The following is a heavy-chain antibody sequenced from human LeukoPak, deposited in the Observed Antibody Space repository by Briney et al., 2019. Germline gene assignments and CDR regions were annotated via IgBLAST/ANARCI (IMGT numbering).Heavy chain of an antibody. J-gene: IGHJ6*03. CDR3: ARDSSGSDYYYYYYMDV. V-gene: IGHV1-18*01. CDR2: ISAYNGNT. Sequence: ASVKVSCKASGYTFTSYGISWVRQAPGQGLEWMGWISAYNGNTNYAQKLQGRVTMTTDTSTSTAYMELRSLRSDDTAVYYCARDSSGSDYYYYYYMDVWGKGTTVTISS. D-gene: IGHD2-21*02. CDR1: GYTFTSYG.